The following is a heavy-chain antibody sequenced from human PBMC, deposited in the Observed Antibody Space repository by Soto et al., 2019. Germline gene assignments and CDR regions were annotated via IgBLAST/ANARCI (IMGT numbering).Heavy chain of an antibody. CDR3: ARGINDYVWGSYRSNYFDY. CDR2: IYYSGST. Sequence: QVQLQESGPGLVKPSQTLSLTCTVSGGSISSGDYYWSWIRQPPGKGLEWIGYIYYSGSTYYNPSLKSRVTISVDTSKNQFSLKLSSVTAADTAVYYCARGINDYVWGSYRSNYFDYWGQGTLVTVSS. CDR1: GGSISSGDYY. V-gene: IGHV4-30-4*01. J-gene: IGHJ4*02. D-gene: IGHD3-16*02.